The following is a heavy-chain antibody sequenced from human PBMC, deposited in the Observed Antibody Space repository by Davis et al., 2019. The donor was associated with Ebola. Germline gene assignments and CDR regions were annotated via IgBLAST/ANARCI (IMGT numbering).Heavy chain of an antibody. CDR3: ARDPITGTTGYYYYGMDV. Sequence: SETLSLTCALYGGSFSGYYWSWIRQPPGKGLEWIGEIKHSGGTNYNPSLKSRVTISVDRSKNQFSLKLSSVTAADTAVYYCARDPITGTTGYYYYGMDVWGQGTTVTVSS. D-gene: IGHD1-20*01. CDR1: GGSFSGYY. CDR2: IKHSGGT. V-gene: IGHV4-34*01. J-gene: IGHJ6*02.